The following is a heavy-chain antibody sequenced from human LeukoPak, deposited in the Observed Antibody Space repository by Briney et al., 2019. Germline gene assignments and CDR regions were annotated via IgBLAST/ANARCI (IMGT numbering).Heavy chain of an antibody. D-gene: IGHD3-10*01. Sequence: GGSLRLSCAASGFTFSTYGMHRVRQAPGKGLEWVAVISNDGSNKYYADSVKGRFTISRDNSKSTLYVQMNSLRAEDTAVYYCAKDWGAGGSALTFWGQGTLVTVPS. V-gene: IGHV3-30*18. J-gene: IGHJ4*02. CDR2: ISNDGSNK. CDR3: AKDWGAGGSALTF. CDR1: GFTFSTYG.